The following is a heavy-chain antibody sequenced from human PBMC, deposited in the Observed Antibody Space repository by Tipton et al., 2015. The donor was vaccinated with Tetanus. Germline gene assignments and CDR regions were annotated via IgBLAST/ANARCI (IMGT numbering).Heavy chain of an antibody. CDR2: LNGDGTSI. CDR1: GFTFRNYW. Sequence: SLRLSCAASGFTFRNYWMHWVRQAPGKGLVWVSRLNGDGTSISYADSVKGRFTISRDNAKNTLYLQMNSLRAEDTAAYYCAREAGGFDYWGQGTLVTVSS. D-gene: IGHD3-10*01. V-gene: IGHV3-74*01. J-gene: IGHJ4*02. CDR3: AREAGGFDY.